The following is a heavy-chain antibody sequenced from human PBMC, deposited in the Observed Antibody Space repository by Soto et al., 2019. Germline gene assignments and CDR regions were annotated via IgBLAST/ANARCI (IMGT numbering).Heavy chain of an antibody. D-gene: IGHD3-10*01. CDR2: INPNSGGT. J-gene: IGHJ6*02. CDR1: GYTFTGYY. Sequence: ASVKVSCKASGYTFTGYYMHWVRQAPGQGLEWMGWINPNSGGTNYAQKFQGWVTMTRDTSISTAYMELSRLRSDDTAVYYCARGGNYYCSGSYYPWVGKNYYYYGMDVWGQGTTVTVSS. V-gene: IGHV1-2*04. CDR3: ARGGNYYCSGSYYPWVGKNYYYYGMDV.